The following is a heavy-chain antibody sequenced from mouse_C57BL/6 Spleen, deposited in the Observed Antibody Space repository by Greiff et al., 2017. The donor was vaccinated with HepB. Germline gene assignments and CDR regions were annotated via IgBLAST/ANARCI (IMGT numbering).Heavy chain of an antibody. CDR1: GYAFSSSW. V-gene: IGHV1-82*01. CDR3: ARWPYYYGSSYDWFAD. J-gene: IGHJ3*01. Sequence: VQGVESGPELVKPGASVKISCKASGYAFSSSWMNWVKQRPGKGLEWIGRIYPGDGDTNYNGKFKGKATLTADKSSSPAYMQLSSLTSEDSAVYCCARWPYYYGSSYDWFADWGQGTLVTVSA. CDR2: IYPGDGDT. D-gene: IGHD1-1*01.